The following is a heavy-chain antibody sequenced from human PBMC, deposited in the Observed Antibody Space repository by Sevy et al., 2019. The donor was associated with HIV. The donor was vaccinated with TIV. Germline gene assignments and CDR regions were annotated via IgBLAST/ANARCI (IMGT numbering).Heavy chain of an antibody. CDR2: IKQDGSDK. CDR3: ARDLYSGSYYENY. CDR1: GFTLSNYW. J-gene: IGHJ4*02. D-gene: IGHD1-26*01. Sequence: GGCLRLSCAASGFTLSNYWMSWVRQAPGKGLEWVANIKQDGSDKYYVDSVKGRFTISRDNAKNSLYLQMNSLRAEDTNEYYCARDLYSGSYYENYWGQGTLVTVSS. V-gene: IGHV3-7*01.